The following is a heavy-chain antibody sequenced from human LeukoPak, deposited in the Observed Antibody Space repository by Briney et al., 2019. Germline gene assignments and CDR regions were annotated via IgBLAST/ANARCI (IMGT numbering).Heavy chain of an antibody. CDR1: GSYW. CDR2: INSDGSWT. Sequence: GGSLRLSCAASGSYWMHWVRQAPGKGLVWVSHINSDGSWTSYADSVKGRFTISRDNSKNTLYLQMNSLRAEDTAVYYCARGGDDYGDYYLDYWGQGTLVTVSS. J-gene: IGHJ4*02. CDR3: ARGGDDYGDYYLDY. D-gene: IGHD4-17*01. V-gene: IGHV3-74*01.